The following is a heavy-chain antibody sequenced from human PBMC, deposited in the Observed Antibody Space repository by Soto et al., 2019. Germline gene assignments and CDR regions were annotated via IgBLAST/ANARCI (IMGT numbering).Heavy chain of an antibody. V-gene: IGHV4-39*01. D-gene: IGHD3-10*01. CDR2: IYYSGST. CDR1: GVFPRSCIDY. Sequence: SENLSPICTFSGVFPRSCIDYLVRFRQPPGKGLEWIGSIYYSGSTYYSPSLKSRVTISVDTSKNQFSLKLSSVTAADTAVYYCASHGSLNYYYGMDVWGKGTTVT. CDR3: ASHGSLNYYYGMDV. J-gene: IGHJ6*04.